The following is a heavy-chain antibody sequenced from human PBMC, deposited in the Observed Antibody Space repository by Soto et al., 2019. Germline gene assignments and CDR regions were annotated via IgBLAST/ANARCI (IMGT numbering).Heavy chain of an antibody. V-gene: IGHV1-18*01. J-gene: IGHJ4*02. CDR3: ARAAYEILTGYYRR. CDR2: ISAYNGNT. CDR1: GYTFTNYG. Sequence: ASVKVSCKASGYTFTNYGISWVRQAPGQGLEWMGWISAYNGNTNYAQKFQDRVTMTTDTSTSTAYMELRSLRSDDTAVYYCARAAYEILTGYYRRWGQGTLVTVPQ. D-gene: IGHD3-9*01.